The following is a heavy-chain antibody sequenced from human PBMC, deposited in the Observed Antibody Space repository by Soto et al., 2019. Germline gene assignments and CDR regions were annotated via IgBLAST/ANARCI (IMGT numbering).Heavy chain of an antibody. CDR3: ARFFGSGFDY. J-gene: IGHJ4*02. CDR1: GFTFSRYG. D-gene: IGHD6-19*01. CDR2: ISTSGATR. Sequence: GSLRLSCAASGFTFSRYGMHWVRQAPGKGLEWVAHISTSGATRYYADSVKGRFTISRDNAKTSLYLQMDSLRNEDTAVYYCARFFGSGFDYWGQGTLVTVSS. V-gene: IGHV3-48*02.